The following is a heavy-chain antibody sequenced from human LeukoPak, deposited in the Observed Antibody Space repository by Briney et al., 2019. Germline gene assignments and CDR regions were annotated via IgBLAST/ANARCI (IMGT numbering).Heavy chain of an antibody. Sequence: QPGGSLRLSCAASGFTFSIYAMIWARQAPGKGLEWVSSLSGSGGSASYADSVKGRFTISRDNSKDTLYLQMNSLRAEDTAVYYCATSDYYDTSGHPHDAFDIWGQGTMVTVSS. V-gene: IGHV3-23*01. CDR3: ATSDYYDTSGHPHDAFDI. J-gene: IGHJ3*02. CDR2: LSGSGGSA. D-gene: IGHD3-22*01. CDR1: GFTFSIYA.